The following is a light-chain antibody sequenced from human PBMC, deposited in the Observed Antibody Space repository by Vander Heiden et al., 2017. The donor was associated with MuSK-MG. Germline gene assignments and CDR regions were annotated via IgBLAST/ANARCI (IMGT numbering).Light chain of an antibody. V-gene: IGKV3-20*01. CDR3: QQDDTSPLT. CDR2: GAS. Sequence: EIVLTQSPATLSLSPGEGATLSCRASQSIRSTYLAWYQQKPGQAPRLLIFGASSRANGIPDRFRGSGSGTDFTLTISRLEPEDFAVYYCQQDDTSPLTFGGGTKVXIK. CDR1: QSIRSTY. J-gene: IGKJ4*01.